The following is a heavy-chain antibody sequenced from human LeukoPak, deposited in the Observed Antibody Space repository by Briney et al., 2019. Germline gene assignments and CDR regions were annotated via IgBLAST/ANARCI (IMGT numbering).Heavy chain of an antibody. V-gene: IGHV3-30-3*01. D-gene: IGHD1-7*01. CDR2: ISYDGSNK. CDR3: ARSPTTRNYRYYYYGMDV. J-gene: IGHJ6*02. Sequence: GGSLRLSCAASGFTFSSYAMHWVRQAPGKGLEWVAVISYDGSNKYYADSVKGRFTISRDNSKNTLYLQMNSLRAEDTAVYYCARSPTTRNYRYYYYGMDVWGQGTTVTVSS. CDR1: GFTFSSYA.